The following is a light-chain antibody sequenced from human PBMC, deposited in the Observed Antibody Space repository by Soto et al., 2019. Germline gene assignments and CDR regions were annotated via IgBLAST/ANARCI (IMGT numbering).Light chain of an antibody. CDR3: LLYYDGTYV. CDR1: TGAVTSGYS. J-gene: IGLJ1*01. Sequence: QAVVTQEPSLTVSPGGTVTLTCASSTGAVTSGYSPNWIQQKPGQAPRALVYSSSKKHSWTPARFSGSLLGGKAALTLSGLQPEDEAEYYCLLYYDGTYVFGTGTKVTVL. V-gene: IGLV7-43*01. CDR2: SSS.